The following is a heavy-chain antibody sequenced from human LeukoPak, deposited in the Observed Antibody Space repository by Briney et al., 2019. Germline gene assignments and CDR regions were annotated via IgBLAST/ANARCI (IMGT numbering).Heavy chain of an antibody. D-gene: IGHD1-26*01. CDR1: GGSISSYY. CDR3: ARDLKEWDPNHNWFDP. Sequence: PSETLSLTCSVSGGSISSYYWSWIRQPPGKGLEWIGYIYYSGRTNYNPSLKSRVTISVDTSKNQFSLTLSSVTAADTAVYYCARDLKEWDPNHNWFDPWGQGTLVTVSS. CDR2: IYYSGRT. V-gene: IGHV4-59*01. J-gene: IGHJ5*02.